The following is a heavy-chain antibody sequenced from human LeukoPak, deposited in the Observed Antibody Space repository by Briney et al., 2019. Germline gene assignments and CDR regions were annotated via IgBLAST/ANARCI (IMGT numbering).Heavy chain of an antibody. CDR1: GYTFTSYD. V-gene: IGHV1-8*01. CDR3: ARANKFYGFWSGYYSLYYFDC. CDR2: MNPNSGNT. D-gene: IGHD3-3*01. J-gene: IGHJ4*02. Sequence: GASVKVSCKASGYTFTSYDINWVRQATGQGLEWMGWMNPNSGNTGYAQKFQGRVTMTRNTSISTAYMELSSLRSEDTAVYYCARANKFYGFWSGYYSLYYFDCWGQGTLVTVSS.